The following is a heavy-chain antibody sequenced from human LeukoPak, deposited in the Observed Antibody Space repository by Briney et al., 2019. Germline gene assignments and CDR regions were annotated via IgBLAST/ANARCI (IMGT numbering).Heavy chain of an antibody. J-gene: IGHJ4*02. CDR2: IYTSGTT. D-gene: IGHD6-13*01. CDR3: ARRYSSSWYFDY. CDR1: GGSISSYS. V-gene: IGHV4-4*07. Sequence: SETLSLTCIVSGGSISSYSWTWIRQPAGEGLEWIGRIYTSGTTNYEPSLKSRVTMSVDTSKNQFSLKLSSVTAADTAVYYCARRYSSSWYFDYWGQGTLVTVSS.